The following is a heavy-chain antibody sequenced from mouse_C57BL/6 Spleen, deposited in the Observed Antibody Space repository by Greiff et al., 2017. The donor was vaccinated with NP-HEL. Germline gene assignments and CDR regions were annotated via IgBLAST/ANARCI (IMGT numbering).Heavy chain of an antibody. D-gene: IGHD1-1*01. CDR1: GYTFTDYY. J-gene: IGHJ2*01. Sequence: EVQLQQSGPELVKPGASVKISCKASGYTFTDYYMNWVKQSHGKSLEWIGDINPNNGGTSYNQKFKGKATLTVDKSSSTAYMELRSLTSEDSAVYYCARSVVPDYWGQGTTLTVSS. CDR2: INPNNGGT. V-gene: IGHV1-26*01. CDR3: ARSVVPDY.